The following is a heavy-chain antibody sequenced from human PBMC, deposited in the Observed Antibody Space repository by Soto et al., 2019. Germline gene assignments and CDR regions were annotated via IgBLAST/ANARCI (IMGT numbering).Heavy chain of an antibody. CDR1: GFTFSDYY. Sequence: VGSLRLSCAASGFTFSDYYMSWIRQAPGKGLEWVSSITSSGSTTYYTDSVKGRFTISRDNAKNSLYLQLNTLRAEDTAVYYCARERYSYGPYYFDYWGQGTLVTVSS. V-gene: IGHV3-11*01. CDR2: ITSSGSTT. J-gene: IGHJ4*02. D-gene: IGHD5-18*01. CDR3: ARERYSYGPYYFDY.